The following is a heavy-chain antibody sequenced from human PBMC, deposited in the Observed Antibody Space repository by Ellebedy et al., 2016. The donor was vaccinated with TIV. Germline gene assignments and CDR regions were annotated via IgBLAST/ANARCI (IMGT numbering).Heavy chain of an antibody. D-gene: IGHD4-17*01. Sequence: PGGSLRLSCAASGFTFSGYEMNWVRQAPGKGLEWISYISGGGGSKNYADSVKGRFTISRDSSKNPLYLQMSSLRPEDTAVYYTTVWVGGMDVWGQGTTVTVSS. J-gene: IGHJ6*02. CDR3: TVWVGGMDV. V-gene: IGHV3-48*03. CDR2: ISGGGGSK. CDR1: GFTFSGYE.